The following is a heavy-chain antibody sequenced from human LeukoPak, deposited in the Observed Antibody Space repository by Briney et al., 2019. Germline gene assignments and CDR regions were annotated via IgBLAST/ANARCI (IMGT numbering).Heavy chain of an antibody. CDR2: IYSGGST. CDR1: GFTVSSNY. CDR3: ARNGYTSGWYRN. J-gene: IGHJ4*02. Sequence: GGSLRLSCAASGFTVSSNYMSWVRQAPGKGLEWVSTIYSGGSTYYADSVKGRFTISRDTSKNTLYLQMNSLRGEDTAVYYCARNGYTSGWYRNWGQGTLVTVSP. D-gene: IGHD6-19*01. V-gene: IGHV3-53*01.